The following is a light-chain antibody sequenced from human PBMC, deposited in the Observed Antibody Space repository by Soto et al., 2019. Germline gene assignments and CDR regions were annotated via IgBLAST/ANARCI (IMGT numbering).Light chain of an antibody. CDR3: QQYDRSLFT. V-gene: IGKV3-20*01. CDR2: DAS. J-gene: IGKJ3*01. CDR1: QTVRNND. Sequence: EFVLTQSPGTLSLSPGDRATLSCRASQTVRNNDLDRHQQKTGPAPRLLIYDASSRATGIPDRFSGSGSGSDLTLTIRRLEPEDFAVYYWQQYDRSLFTFGPGTKVDI.